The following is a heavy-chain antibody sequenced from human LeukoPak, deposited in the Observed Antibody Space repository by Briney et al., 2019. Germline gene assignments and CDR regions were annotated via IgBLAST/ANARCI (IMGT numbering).Heavy chain of an antibody. D-gene: IGHD3-22*01. V-gene: IGHV4-59*01. J-gene: IGHJ6*03. CDR3: ARSSVPYYYYNYSMDV. CDR2: IYYSGTT. Sequence: SETLSLTCIVSGGSISNYYWSWIRQSPGTGLEWIGFIYYSGTTNYNPSIKSRVTISVDTSKNHFSLKLSSVTAADTAVYYCARSSVPYYYYNYSMDVWGNGTTVTVSS. CDR1: GGSISNYY.